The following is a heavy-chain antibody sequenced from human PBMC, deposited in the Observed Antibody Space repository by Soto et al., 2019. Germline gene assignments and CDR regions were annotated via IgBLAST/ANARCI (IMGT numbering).Heavy chain of an antibody. CDR3: ARAVGYSYGEAYFDY. Sequence: GGSLRLSCAASGFTFSSYAMHWVRQAPGKGLEWVAVISYDGSNKYYADSVKGRFTISRDNSKNTLYLQMNSLRAEDTAVYYCARAVGYSYGEAYFDYWGQGTLVTVSS. CDR2: ISYDGSNK. CDR1: GFTFSSYA. J-gene: IGHJ4*02. V-gene: IGHV3-30-3*01. D-gene: IGHD5-18*01.